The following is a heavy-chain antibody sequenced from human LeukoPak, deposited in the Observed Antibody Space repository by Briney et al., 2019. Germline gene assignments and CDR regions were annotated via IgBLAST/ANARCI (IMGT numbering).Heavy chain of an antibody. CDR3: ARADPIAVAGTGWYFDL. V-gene: IGHV4-38-2*02. CDR1: GYSISSGYY. Sequence: SETLSLTCTVSGYSISSGYYWGWIRQPPGKGLEWIGSIYHSGSTYYNPSLKSRVTISVDTSKNQFSLKLSSVTAADTAVYYCARADPIAVAGTGWYFDLWGRGTLVTVSS. J-gene: IGHJ2*01. D-gene: IGHD6-19*01. CDR2: IYHSGST.